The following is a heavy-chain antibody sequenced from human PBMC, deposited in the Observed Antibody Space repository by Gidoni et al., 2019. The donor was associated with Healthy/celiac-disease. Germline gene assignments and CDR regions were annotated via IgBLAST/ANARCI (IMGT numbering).Heavy chain of an antibody. CDR1: GYSFTSYW. CDR3: ARREKVGATIRSAFDI. CDR2: IDPSDSYT. Sequence: EVQLVQSGAEVKKPGESLRISCKGSGYSFTSYWISWVRQMPGKGLEWMGRIDPSDSYTNYSPSFQGHVTISADKSISTAYLQWSSLKASDTAMYYCARREKVGATIRSAFDIWGQGTMVTVSS. J-gene: IGHJ3*02. V-gene: IGHV5-10-1*01. D-gene: IGHD1-26*01.